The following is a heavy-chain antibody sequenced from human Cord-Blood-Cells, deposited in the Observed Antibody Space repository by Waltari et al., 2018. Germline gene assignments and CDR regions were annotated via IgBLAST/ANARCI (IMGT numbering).Heavy chain of an antibody. CDR2: IRGSGGST. J-gene: IGHJ5*02. CDR1: GFTFCSYS. D-gene: IGHD2-21*02. V-gene: IGHV3-23*01. Sequence: EVQLLESGGGLVQPGGSLRLSCAASGFTFCSYSMSWVRQAPGKGCGWVSAIRGSGGSTYYADAVKGRFTISRDTSKNTLYLQMNSLRAEDTAVYYCAVVVTAIRGFDPWGQGTLVTVSS. CDR3: AVVVTAIRGFDP.